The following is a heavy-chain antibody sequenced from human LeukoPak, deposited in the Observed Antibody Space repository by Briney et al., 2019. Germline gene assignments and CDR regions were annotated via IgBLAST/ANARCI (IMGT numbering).Heavy chain of an antibody. J-gene: IGHJ4*02. Sequence: VGWVCLEKRKGLEWVSAISGSGGSAYYAVPVKGRFPISRHNSKHTLYLQMNSLRPEDTAVYYCAKDKLTRPTIYDILTGYYKGYFDYWGQGTLVTVSS. CDR3: AKDKLTRPTIYDILTGYYKGYFDY. CDR2: ISGSGGSA. V-gene: IGHV3-23*01. D-gene: IGHD3-9*01.